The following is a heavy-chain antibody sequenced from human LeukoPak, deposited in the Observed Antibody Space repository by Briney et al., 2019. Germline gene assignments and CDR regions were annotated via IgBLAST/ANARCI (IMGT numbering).Heavy chain of an antibody. Sequence: GGSLRLSCTASGFTVSSNYMSWVRQAPGKGLEWVSVIYSGGITYYADSVKGRFTISRDNSKNTLYLQMNSLRAEDTAVYYCARATAGTVMAVDYWGQGTLVTVSS. CDR2: IYSGGIT. CDR3: ARATAGTVMAVDY. CDR1: GFTVSSNY. D-gene: IGHD6-13*01. J-gene: IGHJ4*02. V-gene: IGHV3-53*01.